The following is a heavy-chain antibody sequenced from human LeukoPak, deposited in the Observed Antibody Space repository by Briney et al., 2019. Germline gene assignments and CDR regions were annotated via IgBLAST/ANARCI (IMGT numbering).Heavy chain of an antibody. J-gene: IGHJ4*02. Sequence: ETLSLTCTVSGGSISSYYWSWIRQPPGKGLEWIGYIYYSGSTNYNPSLKSRVTISVDTSKNQFSLKLSSVTAADTAVYYCARGEVFYSSGWYYFDYWGQGTLVTVSS. D-gene: IGHD6-19*01. V-gene: IGHV4-59*01. CDR1: GGSISSYY. CDR3: ARGEVFYSSGWYYFDY. CDR2: IYYSGST.